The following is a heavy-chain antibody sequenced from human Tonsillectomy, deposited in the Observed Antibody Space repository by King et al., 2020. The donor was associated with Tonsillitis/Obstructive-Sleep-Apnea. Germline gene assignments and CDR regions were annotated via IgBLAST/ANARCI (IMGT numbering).Heavy chain of an antibody. Sequence: QLQESGPGLVKPSQTLSLTCSVSGGSISSGGYYWSWIRQHPGKGLEWIGYIYYSGSTYYNPSLKSLVIISVDTSKNQFSLKLSSVTAADTAVYYCARVRFLEWNNWFDPWGQGTLVTVSS. J-gene: IGHJ5*02. CDR3: ARVRFLEWNNWFDP. V-gene: IGHV4-31*01. CDR1: GGSISSGGYY. CDR2: IYYSGST. D-gene: IGHD3-3*01.